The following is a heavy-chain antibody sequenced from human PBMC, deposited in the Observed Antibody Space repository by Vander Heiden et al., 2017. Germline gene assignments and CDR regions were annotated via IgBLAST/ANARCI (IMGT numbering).Heavy chain of an antibody. CDR3: AKEGIAVAGTEDY. CDR1: GFPFSSYA. D-gene: IGHD6-19*01. CDR2: ISGSGGST. V-gene: IGHV3-23*01. Sequence: EAQLLESGGGLVQPGGPLRPSCAASGFPFSSYAMSWVRQDPGEGLEWVSAISGSGGSTYYADAVKGRFTISRDNSKNTLYLQMNSLRAEDTAVYYCAKEGIAVAGTEDYWGQGTLVTVSS. J-gene: IGHJ4*02.